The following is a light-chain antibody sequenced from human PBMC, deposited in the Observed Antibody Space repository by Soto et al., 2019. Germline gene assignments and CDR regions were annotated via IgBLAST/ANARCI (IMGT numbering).Light chain of an antibody. V-gene: IGKV3D-20*02. CDR2: GTS. CDR3: QQRSNWPT. CDR1: QRVSSTY. J-gene: IGKJ3*01. Sequence: EIVLTQSPGTLSLSPGEGATLSCRASQRVSSTYLAWYQQKPGQAPRLLIYGTSSRATGIPTRFTGSGSGTDFTLTISSLEPEDFAVYYCQQRSNWPTFGPGTKVDIK.